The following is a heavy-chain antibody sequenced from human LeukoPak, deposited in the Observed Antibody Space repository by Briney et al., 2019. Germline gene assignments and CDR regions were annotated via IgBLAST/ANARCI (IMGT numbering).Heavy chain of an antibody. Sequence: PGGSLRLSCAASGFIFSDYYMSWIRQAPGKGVEWVSYITSSGDDIFYADSVKGRFTISRDNAENPLYLHLNSLRVEDTAVYYCARYGDSSGYNIFDYWGQGTLVTVSS. J-gene: IGHJ4*02. CDR3: ARYGDSSGYNIFDY. CDR2: ITSSGDDI. D-gene: IGHD3-22*01. V-gene: IGHV3-11*01. CDR1: GFIFSDYY.